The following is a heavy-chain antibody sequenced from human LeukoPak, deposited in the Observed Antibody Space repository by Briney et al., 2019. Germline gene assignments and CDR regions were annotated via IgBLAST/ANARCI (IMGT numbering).Heavy chain of an antibody. J-gene: IGHJ4*02. D-gene: IGHD3-22*01. CDR3: VGRKGGYHHFEN. V-gene: IGHV4-59*01. CDR1: GVSISSYY. CDR2: IYYSGST. Sequence: PSETLSLTCSVPGVSISSYYWNWIRQPPGKGLKWIGYIYYSGSTNYNPSLKSRVTISVDTSKNQISLKLSSVTAADTAVYYCVGRKGGYHHFENWGQGTLVTVSS.